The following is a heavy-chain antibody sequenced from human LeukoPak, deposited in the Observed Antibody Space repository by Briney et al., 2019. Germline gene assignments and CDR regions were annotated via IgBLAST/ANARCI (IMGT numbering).Heavy chain of an antibody. D-gene: IGHD2-2*01. V-gene: IGHV3-48*03. J-gene: IGHJ5*02. CDR2: ISSGGTTI. Sequence: PGGSLRLSCAASGFTFSNYEMNWVRQAPGKGLEWVSYISSGGTTICYADSVKGRFTISRDNAKNSLYLQMNSLRAEDTAVYYCARDHSTSWTNWFDPWGQGTLVTVSS. CDR3: ARDHSTSWTNWFDP. CDR1: GFTFSNYE.